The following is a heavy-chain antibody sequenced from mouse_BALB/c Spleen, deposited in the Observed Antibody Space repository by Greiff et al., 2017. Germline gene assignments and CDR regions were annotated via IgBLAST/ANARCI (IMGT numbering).Heavy chain of an antibody. CDR1: GFTFSDYY. CDR3: ARPRITTGPYYAMDY. Sequence: EVHLVESGGGLVKPGGSLKLSCAASGFTFSDYYMYWVRQTPEKRLEWVATISDGGSYTYYPDSVKGRFTISRDNARNILYLQMSSLRSEDTAMYYCARPRITTGPYYAMDYWGQGTSVTVSS. J-gene: IGHJ4*01. CDR2: ISDGGSYT. V-gene: IGHV5-4*02. D-gene: IGHD2-4*01.